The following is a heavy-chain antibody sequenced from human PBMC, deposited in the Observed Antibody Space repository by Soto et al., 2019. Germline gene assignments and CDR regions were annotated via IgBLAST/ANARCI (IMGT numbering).Heavy chain of an antibody. D-gene: IGHD6-13*01. CDR3: ARDPRIAAAGDYYYYYGMDV. J-gene: IGHJ6*02. V-gene: IGHV1-3*01. CDR2: INAGNGNT. Sequence: ASVKVSCKASGYTFTSYAMHLVRQAPGQRLEWMGWINAGNGNTKYSQKFRGRVTITRDTSASTAYMELSSLRSEDTAVYYCARDPRIAAAGDYYYYYGMDVWGQGTTVTVSS. CDR1: GYTFTSYA.